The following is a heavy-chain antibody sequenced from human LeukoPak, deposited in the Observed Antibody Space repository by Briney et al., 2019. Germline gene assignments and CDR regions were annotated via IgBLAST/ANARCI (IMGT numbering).Heavy chain of an antibody. V-gene: IGHV3-53*01. CDR3: ARGDGCNFFDY. D-gene: IGHD5-24*01. CDR2: FYVGGAT. CDR1: GFSVTNNY. Sequence: GGSLRLSCAVSGFSVTNNYMSWVRQAPGKGLEWVSVFYVGGATYYADSVKGRFTISRDNPENTLYLQMKSLRAEDTAVYYCARGDGCNFFDYWGQGTLVTVSS. J-gene: IGHJ4*02.